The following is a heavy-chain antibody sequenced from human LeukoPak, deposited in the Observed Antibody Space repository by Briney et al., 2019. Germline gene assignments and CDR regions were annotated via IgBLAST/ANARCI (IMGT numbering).Heavy chain of an antibody. J-gene: IGHJ4*02. CDR2: IRGDNGDT. Sequence: GPSVKVSCKTSGYTFSSYGITWVRQAPGQGLEWVGWIRGDNGDTNYAQKLQGRVTMTTDTSTSTAYMELRSLGSDETAVYYCARVGLLTGYYFFDYWGQGTLVTVSS. CDR3: ARVGLLTGYYFFDY. V-gene: IGHV1-18*01. CDR1: GYTFSSYG. D-gene: IGHD3-9*01.